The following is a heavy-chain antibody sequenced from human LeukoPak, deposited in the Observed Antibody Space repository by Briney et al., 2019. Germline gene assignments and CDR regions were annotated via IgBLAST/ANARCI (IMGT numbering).Heavy chain of an antibody. D-gene: IGHD4-11*01. J-gene: IGHJ4*02. CDR2: ISGSGGSA. CDR1: GFTFSSYA. V-gene: IGHV3-23*01. CDR3: ATHDYSNYDFDY. Sequence: GGSLRLSCAASGFTFSSYAMSWVRQAPGKGLEWVSAISGSGGSAHYADSVKGRFTISRDNSKNTLYLQMNSLRAEDTAVYYCATHDYSNYDFDYWGQGTLVTVSS.